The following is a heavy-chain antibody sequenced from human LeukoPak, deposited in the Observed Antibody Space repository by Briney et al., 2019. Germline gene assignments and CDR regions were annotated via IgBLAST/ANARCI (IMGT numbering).Heavy chain of an antibody. CDR1: GGSISSYY. CDR2: SGST. V-gene: IGHV4-59*01. CDR3: AASRLDGYNFLDY. J-gene: IGHJ4*02. D-gene: IGHD5-24*01. Sequence: SETLSLICTVSGGSISSYYWSWIRQPPGKGLEWIGYSGSTNYNPSLKSRVTISVDTSKNQFSLKLSSVTAADTAVYYCAASRLDGYNFLDYWGQGTLVTVSS.